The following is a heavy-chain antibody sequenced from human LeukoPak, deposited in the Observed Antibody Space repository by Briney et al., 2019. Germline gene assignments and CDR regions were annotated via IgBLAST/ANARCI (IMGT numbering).Heavy chain of an antibody. CDR1: GFTFSSYW. CDR2: IKQDGSEK. Sequence: GGSLRLSCAASGFTFSSYWMSWVRQAPGKGLEWVANIKQDGSEKYYVDSVKGRFTISRDNAKNSMYLQMDSLRDEDTAVYYCATETIGRHYDYWGQGTLLTVSS. CDR3: ATETIGRHYDY. J-gene: IGHJ4*02. D-gene: IGHD1-14*01. V-gene: IGHV3-7*01.